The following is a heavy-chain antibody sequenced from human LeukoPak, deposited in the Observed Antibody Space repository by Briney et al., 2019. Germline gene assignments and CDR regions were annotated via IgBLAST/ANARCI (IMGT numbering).Heavy chain of an antibody. CDR1: GFTVSSNY. CDR3: AKGSGILYGGTDY. CDR2: ISYDGSNK. J-gene: IGHJ4*02. V-gene: IGHV3-30*18. D-gene: IGHD4-23*01. Sequence: GGSLRLSCAASGFTVSSNYMSWVRQAPGKGLEWVALISYDGSNKYYADSVKGRFTISRDNSKNTPYLQMNSLRADDTAVYYCAKGSGILYGGTDYWGQGTLVTVSS.